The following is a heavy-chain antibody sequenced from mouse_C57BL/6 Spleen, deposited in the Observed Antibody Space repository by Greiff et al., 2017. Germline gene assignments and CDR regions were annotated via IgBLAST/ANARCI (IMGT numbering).Heavy chain of an antibody. V-gene: IGHV3-6*01. J-gene: IGHJ2*01. D-gene: IGHD2-3*01. CDR3: ARDWDGYYYFDY. CDR2: ISYDGSN. Sequence: QLKESGPGLVKPSQSLSLTCSVTGYSITSGYYWNWIRQFPGNKLEWMGYISYDGSNNYNPSLKNRISITRDTSKNQSFLKLNSVTTEDTATYYCARDWDGYYYFDYWGQGTTLTVSS. CDR1: GYSITSGYY.